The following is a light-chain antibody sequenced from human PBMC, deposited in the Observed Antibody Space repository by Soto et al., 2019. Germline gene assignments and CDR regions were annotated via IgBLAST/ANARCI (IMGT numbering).Light chain of an antibody. Sequence: EILLTHSPATLSLSPGERATLSCRASQSLSGHLAWFQQKPGQPPRLLLYDASNRATGVPARFSGSGSGTDFTLTISSLEPADFAVYCCQRRKNWPPIFTFVPGTKVDFK. CDR2: DAS. CDR1: QSLSGH. J-gene: IGKJ3*01. CDR3: QRRKNWPPIFT. V-gene: IGKV3-11*01.